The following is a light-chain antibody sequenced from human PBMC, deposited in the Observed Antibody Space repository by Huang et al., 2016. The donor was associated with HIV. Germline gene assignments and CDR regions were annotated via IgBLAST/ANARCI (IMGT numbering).Light chain of an antibody. CDR3: HQYGSSPLT. CDR1: KRFSSNY. J-gene: IGKJ3*01. V-gene: IGKV3-20*01. Sequence: IVLTQSPGILSLSPGERATLSCRASKRFSSNYLAWYRQKPGQAPRVLIFGASNWDTGIPDRFRCSGSGTDFTLTISRLEPEDFAVYYCHQYGSSPLTFGPGTKVDIK. CDR2: GAS.